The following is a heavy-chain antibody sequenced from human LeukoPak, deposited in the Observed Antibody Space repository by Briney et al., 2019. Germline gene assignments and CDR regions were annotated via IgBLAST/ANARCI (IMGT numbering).Heavy chain of an antibody. Sequence: GGSLRLSCAASGFTFDDYAMHWVRQAPGKGLEWVGFIRDTIHGETTDYAASVKGRFTISREDSKNTAHLQMSNLKIEDTAIYYCTRGLIPSTFGMDVWGQGTTVTVSS. CDR2: IRDTIHGETT. CDR3: TRGLIPSTFGMDV. D-gene: IGHD2-21*01. CDR1: GFTFDDYA. J-gene: IGHJ6*02. V-gene: IGHV3-49*04.